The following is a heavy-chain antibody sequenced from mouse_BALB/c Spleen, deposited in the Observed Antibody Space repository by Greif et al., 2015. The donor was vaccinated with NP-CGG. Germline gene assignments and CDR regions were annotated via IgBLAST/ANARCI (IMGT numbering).Heavy chain of an antibody. V-gene: IGHV1S56*01. CDR2: IYPGNVDT. CDR1: GYTFTSYY. J-gene: IGHJ4*01. CDR3: TRDAMDY. Sequence: VQLQQSGPELVKPGASVRIPCKTSGYTFTSYYIHWVKQRPGQGLEWIGWIYPGNVDTKYNEKFKGKATLTADKSSSIAYMQLSSLTSEDSAVYFCTRDAMDYWGQGTSVTVSS.